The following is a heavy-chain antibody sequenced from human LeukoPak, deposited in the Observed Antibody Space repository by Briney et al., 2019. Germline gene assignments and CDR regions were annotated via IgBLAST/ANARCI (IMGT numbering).Heavy chain of an antibody. V-gene: IGHV3-48*01. Sequence: GGSLRLSCAASGFTFNSYAMNWVRQAPGKGLEWVSYISSSGSNICYADSVKGRFTISRDNAKNSLYLQVNSLRAEDTAVYYCARDITAASGVFDYWGQGTLVTVSS. CDR1: GFTFNSYA. D-gene: IGHD6-13*01. J-gene: IGHJ4*02. CDR3: ARDITAASGVFDY. CDR2: ISSSGSNI.